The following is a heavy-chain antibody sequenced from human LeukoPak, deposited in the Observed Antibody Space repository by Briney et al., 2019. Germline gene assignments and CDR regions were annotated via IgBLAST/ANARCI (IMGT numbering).Heavy chain of an antibody. Sequence: PGGSLRLSCAASGFTFSSYAMSWVRQAPGKGLEWISAISGSGGSTYYADSVKGRFTISRDNSKNTPYLQMSSLRAEATAVYYCASDPECYNGSVSYYWFDPWGQGTLVTVSS. CDR3: ASDPECYNGSVSYYWFDP. V-gene: IGHV3-23*01. CDR1: GFTFSSYA. J-gene: IGHJ5*02. CDR2: ISGSGGST. D-gene: IGHD3-10*01.